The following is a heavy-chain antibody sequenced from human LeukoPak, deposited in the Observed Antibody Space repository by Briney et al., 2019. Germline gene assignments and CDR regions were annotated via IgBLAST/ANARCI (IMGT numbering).Heavy chain of an antibody. CDR3: ASSKWELLLHFDY. Sequence: GGSLRLSCAASGFTFSSYEMNWVRQAPGKGLEWVSYISSSGSTIYYADSVKGRFTISRDNAKNSLYLQMNSLRAKDTAVYYCASSKWELLLHFDYWGQGTLVTVSS. D-gene: IGHD1-26*01. CDR1: GFTFSSYE. V-gene: IGHV3-48*03. J-gene: IGHJ4*02. CDR2: ISSSGSTI.